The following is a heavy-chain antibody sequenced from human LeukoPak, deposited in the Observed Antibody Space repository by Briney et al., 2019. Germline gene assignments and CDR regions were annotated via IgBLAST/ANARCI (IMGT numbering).Heavy chain of an antibody. D-gene: IGHD3-10*01. CDR3: ARHQYGSGSYYTDFTHYYYHMDV. CDR1: GYSFTSYW. Sequence: GESLKISCKGSGYSFTSYWIGWVRQMPGKGLEWMGIIYPGDSDTRYSPSFQGQVTISADKSISTAYLQWSSLKASDTAMYYCARHQYGSGSYYTDFTHYYYHMDVWGKGTTVTVSS. V-gene: IGHV5-51*01. J-gene: IGHJ6*03. CDR2: IYPGDSDT.